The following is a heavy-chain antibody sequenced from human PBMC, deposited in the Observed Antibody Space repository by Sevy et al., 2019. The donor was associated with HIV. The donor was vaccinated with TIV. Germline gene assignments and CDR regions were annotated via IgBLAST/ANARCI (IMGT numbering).Heavy chain of an antibody. CDR1: GFTFSPYW. Sequence: GGSLRLSCAASGFTFSPYWMTWVRQAPGKGLEWVANIRPDGSDKYYVDSVKGRVTISRENAKNSLYLQMNSVRADDTAMYYCARGVGFDCWGQGALVTVSS. J-gene: IGHJ4*02. CDR3: ARGVGFDC. D-gene: IGHD1-26*01. V-gene: IGHV3-7*04. CDR2: IRPDGSDK.